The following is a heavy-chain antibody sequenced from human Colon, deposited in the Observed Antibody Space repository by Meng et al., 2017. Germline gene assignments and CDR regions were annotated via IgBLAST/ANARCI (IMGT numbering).Heavy chain of an antibody. CDR1: GFTFSSYW. D-gene: IGHD5-24*01. V-gene: IGHV3-74*01. Sequence: GGSLRLSCAASGFTFSSYWMHWVRQAPGKGLVWVSRIKSDGSSTSYADSVKGRFTISRDNAKNTLYLQMNSLRAEDTAVYYCAREAEMATRKLTYYYGMDVWGQGTTVTGYS. CDR3: AREAEMATRKLTYYYGMDV. J-gene: IGHJ6*02. CDR2: IKSDGSST.